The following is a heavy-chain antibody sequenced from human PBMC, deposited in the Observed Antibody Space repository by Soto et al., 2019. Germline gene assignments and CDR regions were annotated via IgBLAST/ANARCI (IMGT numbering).Heavy chain of an antibody. V-gene: IGHV3-23*01. CDR3: AKDPSPYDYIWGSYRH. CDR2: ISGSGGST. Sequence: EVQLLESGGGLVQPGGSLRLSCAASGFTFSSYAMSWVRQAPGKGLEWVSAISGSGGSTYYADSVKGRFTISRDNSKNTLYLQMNRLRAEDTAVYYCAKDPSPYDYIWGSYRHWGQGTLVTVSS. CDR1: GFTFSSYA. D-gene: IGHD3-16*02. J-gene: IGHJ4*02.